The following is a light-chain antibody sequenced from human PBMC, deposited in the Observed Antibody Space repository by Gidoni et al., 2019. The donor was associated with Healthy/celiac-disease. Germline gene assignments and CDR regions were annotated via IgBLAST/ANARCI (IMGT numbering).Light chain of an antibody. J-gene: IGKJ4*01. CDR2: DAS. CDR1: QSVSSY. Sequence: EIVFTQSPATLSLSPGERATLPCRASQSVSSYLAWYQQKPGQAPRLLIYDASNRATGIPARFSGRGSGTDFTLTISSLETEDFAVYYCQQRSNWLTFGGGTKVEIK. CDR3: QQRSNWLT. V-gene: IGKV3-11*01.